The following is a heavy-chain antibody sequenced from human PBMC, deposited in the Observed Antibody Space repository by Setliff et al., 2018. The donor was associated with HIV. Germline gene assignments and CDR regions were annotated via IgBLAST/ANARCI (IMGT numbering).Heavy chain of an antibody. CDR1: GESFSGYY. D-gene: IGHD2-8*01. V-gene: IGHV4-34*01. CDR3: ARGAPYCNHGICHLFDY. Sequence: PSETLSLTCAVYGESFSGYYWSWIRQPAGKGLEWLGEINHSGRAKYNPSLKSRVTISVDTSENQFSLRLSSVTAADTAVYYCARGAPYCNHGICHLFDYWGQGNLVTVSS. J-gene: IGHJ4*02. CDR2: INHSGRA.